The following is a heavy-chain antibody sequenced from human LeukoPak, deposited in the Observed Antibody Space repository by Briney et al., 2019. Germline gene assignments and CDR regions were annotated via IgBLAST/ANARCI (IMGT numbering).Heavy chain of an antibody. CDR1: GFTFSSYW. Sequence: PGGSLRLSCAASGFTFSSYWMSWVRQAPGKGLEWVSAISGSGGSTYYADSVKCRFTISRDKSKNTLYLQMNSLRAEDTAVYYCARAVDFWSGYPQPNWFDPWGQGTLVTVSS. J-gene: IGHJ5*02. D-gene: IGHD3-3*01. CDR3: ARAVDFWSGYPQPNWFDP. V-gene: IGHV3-23*01. CDR2: ISGSGGST.